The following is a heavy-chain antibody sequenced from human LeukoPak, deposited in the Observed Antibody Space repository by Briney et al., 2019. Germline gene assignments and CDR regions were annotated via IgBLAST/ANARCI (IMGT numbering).Heavy chain of an antibody. J-gene: IGHJ4*02. D-gene: IGHD5-18*01. Sequence: GESLKISCKGSGYSFTSYWIGWVRQMPGKGLEWMGIICPGDSDTRYSPSFQGQVTISADKSISTAYLQWSSLKASDTAMYYCARPADTAMALFDYWGQGTLVTVSS. CDR3: ARPADTAMALFDY. CDR2: ICPGDSDT. CDR1: GYSFTSYW. V-gene: IGHV5-51*01.